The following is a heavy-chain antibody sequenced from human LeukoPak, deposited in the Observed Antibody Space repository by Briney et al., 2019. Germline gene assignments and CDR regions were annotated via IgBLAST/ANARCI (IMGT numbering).Heavy chain of an antibody. CDR1: GFTFSSYA. V-gene: IGHV3-23*01. D-gene: IGHD2-2*01. CDR3: ARDAGDRGYCSSTSCSFWYYYGMDV. CDR2: ISGSGGST. Sequence: PGGSLRLSCAASGFTFSSYAMSWVRQAPGKGLEWVSAISGSGGSTYYADSVKGRFTISRENSKNTLYLQMNSMRAEDTAVYYCARDAGDRGYCSSTSCSFWYYYGMDVWGQGTTVTVSS. J-gene: IGHJ6*02.